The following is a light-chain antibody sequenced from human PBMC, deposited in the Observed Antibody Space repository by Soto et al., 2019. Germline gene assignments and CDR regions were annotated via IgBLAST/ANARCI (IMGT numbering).Light chain of an antibody. V-gene: IGKV1-9*01. J-gene: IGKJ2*01. CDR3: QQYKDYVYT. Sequence: IQLTQSPSFLSASVGARVTITCRASQDISNYLVWYQQKPGKAPKLLIYAASSLQSGVPSRFSGSGSGTEFTLTISGLQPDDFATYYCQQYKDYVYTFGQGTKVDIK. CDR1: QDISNY. CDR2: AAS.